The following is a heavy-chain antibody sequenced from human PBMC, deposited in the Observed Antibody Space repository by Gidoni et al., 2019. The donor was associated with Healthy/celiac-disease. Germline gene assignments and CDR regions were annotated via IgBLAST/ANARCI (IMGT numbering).Heavy chain of an antibody. Sequence: QVQLVQSGAEVKKPGSSVTVYCKASGGPFSSYPISWVRQAPGQGLEWMGGIIPIFGTANDAQKFQGRVTITADESTSTAYMELSSLRSEDTAVYYCAAEASSSWYEWRPNHQATDYWGQGTLVTVSS. CDR1: GGPFSSYP. V-gene: IGHV1-69*01. CDR3: AAEASSSWYEWRPNHQATDY. D-gene: IGHD6-13*01. CDR2: IIPIFGTA. J-gene: IGHJ4*02.